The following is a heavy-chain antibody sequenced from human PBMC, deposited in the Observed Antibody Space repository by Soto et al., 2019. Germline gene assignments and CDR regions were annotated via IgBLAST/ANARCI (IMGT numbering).Heavy chain of an antibody. V-gene: IGHV1-18*04. J-gene: IGHJ4*02. CDR3: ARDFGSDLSAPGAGFDY. D-gene: IGHD2-21*02. CDR1: GYSFTSYG. Sequence: ASVKVSCKASGYSFTSYGISWVRQAPGQGLEWMGWISPYNGNTKYAQNFQGRVTMTTDTSTYTAYMELRSLRSDDPAVYYCARDFGSDLSAPGAGFDYWGQGTLVTVSS. CDR2: ISPYNGNT.